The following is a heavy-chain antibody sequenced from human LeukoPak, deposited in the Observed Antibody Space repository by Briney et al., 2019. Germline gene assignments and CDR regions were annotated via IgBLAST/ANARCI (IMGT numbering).Heavy chain of an antibody. CDR3: ARNPDILGGYYFDY. J-gene: IGHJ4*02. CDR1: AFIFNNAW. CDR2: IKSKTDGGTT. V-gene: IGHV3-15*01. Sequence: GGSLRLSCATSAFIFNNAWMSWVRQAPGKGLEWVGRIKSKTDGGTTDYAAPVKGRFTISRDDSKNTLYLQMNSLKTEDTAVYYCARNPDILGGYYFDYWGQGTLITVSS. D-gene: IGHD3-9*01.